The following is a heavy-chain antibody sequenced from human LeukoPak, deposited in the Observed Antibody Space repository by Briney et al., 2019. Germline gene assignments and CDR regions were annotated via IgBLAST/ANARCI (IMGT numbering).Heavy chain of an antibody. CDR1: GGSFSGYY. D-gene: IGHD2-8*01. CDR3: ASLRPQWSNWYFDL. J-gene: IGHJ2*01. Sequence: SETLSLTCAVYGGSFSGYYWSWIRQPPGKGLEWIGEINHSGSTNYNPSLKSRVTISVDTSKNQFSLKLSSVTAADTAVYYCASLRPQWSNWYFDLWGRGTLVTVSS. V-gene: IGHV4-34*01. CDR2: INHSGST.